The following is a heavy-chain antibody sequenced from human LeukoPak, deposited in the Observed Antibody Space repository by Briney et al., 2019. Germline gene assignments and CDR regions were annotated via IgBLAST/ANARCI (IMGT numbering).Heavy chain of an antibody. CDR2: INPNSGGT. V-gene: IGHV1-2*02. Sequence: ASVKVSCKASGYTFTGYYMHWVRQAPGQGLEWMGWINPNSGGTNYAQKFQGRVTMTRDTSISTAYMELSRLRSDDTAVYYCARADYYDSSGKLDWGQGTLVTVSS. D-gene: IGHD3-22*01. CDR3: ARADYYDSSGKLD. J-gene: IGHJ4*02. CDR1: GYTFTGYY.